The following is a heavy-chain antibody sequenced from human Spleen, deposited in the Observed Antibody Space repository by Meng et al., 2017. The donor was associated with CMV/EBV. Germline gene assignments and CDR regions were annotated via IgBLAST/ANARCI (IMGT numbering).Heavy chain of an antibody. CDR2: IIPIFERT. D-gene: IGHD3-3*01. Sequence: SVKVSCKPSGGTFSSYAISWVRQAPGQGLEWMGGIIPIFERTNYAQKFQGRVTIITDESTSTAYMELSSLRSEDTAVYYCARADRNFDFWSGYPRFDPWGQGTLVTVSS. V-gene: IGHV1-69*05. J-gene: IGHJ5*02. CDR3: ARADRNFDFWSGYPRFDP. CDR1: GGTFSSYA.